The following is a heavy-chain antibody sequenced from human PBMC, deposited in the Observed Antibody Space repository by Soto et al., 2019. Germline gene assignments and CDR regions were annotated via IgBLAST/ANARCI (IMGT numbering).Heavy chain of an antibody. CDR1: RFDFSSYE. J-gene: IGHJ4*02. CDR2: VSLTGDRT. D-gene: IGHD2-8*01. Sequence: PGGSLRLSCVASRFDFSSYEMSWVCQAAGKGLEWVSRVSLTGDRTNYAGSVKGRFTVSRDNFKNALYLEMDSLRPDDTAIYYCARGGGYCTPTSCAIDSWGRGTPVTVSS. V-gene: IGHV3-23*01. CDR3: ARGGGYCTPTSCAIDS.